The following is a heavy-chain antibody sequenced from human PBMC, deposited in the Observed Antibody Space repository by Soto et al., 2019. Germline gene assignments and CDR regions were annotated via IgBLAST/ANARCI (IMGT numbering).Heavy chain of an antibody. V-gene: IGHV3-20*04. CDR1: GFTFDDYG. CDR3: ANPGGEQLVPAVDAFDI. CDR2: INWDGGST. J-gene: IGHJ3*02. Sequence: GGSLRLSCAASGFTFDDYGMSWVRQAPGKGPEWVSGINWDGGSTGYADSVKGRFTISRDNSKNTLYLQMNSLRAEDTAVYYCANPGGEQLVPAVDAFDIWGQGTMVTVSS. D-gene: IGHD6-13*01.